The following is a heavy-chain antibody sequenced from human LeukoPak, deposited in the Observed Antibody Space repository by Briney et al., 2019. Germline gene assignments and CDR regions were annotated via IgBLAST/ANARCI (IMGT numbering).Heavy chain of an antibody. D-gene: IGHD3-22*01. J-gene: IGHJ3*02. CDR2: IYYSGST. CDR3: ARDEGLNGAFDI. Sequence: SQTLSLTCTVSGGSISSGGYYWSWIRQHPGKSLEWIGYIYYSGSTYYNPSLKSRVTISVDTSKNQFSLKLSSVTAADTAVYYCARDEGLNGAFDIWGQGTMVTVSS. CDR1: GGSISSGGYY. V-gene: IGHV4-31*03.